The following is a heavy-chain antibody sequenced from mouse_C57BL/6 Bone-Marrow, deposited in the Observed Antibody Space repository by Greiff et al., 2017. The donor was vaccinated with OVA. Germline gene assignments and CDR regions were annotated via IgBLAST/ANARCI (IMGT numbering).Heavy chain of an antibody. Sequence: QVQLKESGAELAKPGASVKLSCKASGYTFTSYWMHWVKQRPGQGLEWIGYINPNSGYTKYNQKFKDKATLTADKSSSTAYMQLSSLTYEDSAVYYCAGGNYFDYWGQGTTLTVSS. CDR1: GYTFTSYW. CDR2: INPNSGYT. V-gene: IGHV1-7*01. J-gene: IGHJ2*01. CDR3: AGGNYFDY.